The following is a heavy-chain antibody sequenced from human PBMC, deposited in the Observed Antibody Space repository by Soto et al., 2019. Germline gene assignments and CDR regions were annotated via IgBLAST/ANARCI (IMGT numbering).Heavy chain of an antibody. CDR2: IYYSGST. V-gene: IGHV4-34*11. J-gene: IGHJ5*02. Sequence: PSETLSLTCAVYGGSFSGYYWSWIRQPPGKGLEWIGYIYYSGSTTYNPSLKSRVTISVETSKSQFSLKLTSVTAADTAVYYCARERPDGSRLDPWGQGTLVTVPQ. CDR1: GGSFSGYY. CDR3: ARERPDGSRLDP. D-gene: IGHD6-13*01.